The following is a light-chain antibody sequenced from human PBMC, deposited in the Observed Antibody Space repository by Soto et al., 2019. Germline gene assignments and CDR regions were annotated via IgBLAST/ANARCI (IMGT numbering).Light chain of an antibody. CDR2: GAS. CDR3: QQYYTTPYT. J-gene: IGKJ2*01. V-gene: IGKV3-15*01. CDR1: QSVSNN. Sequence: EIVMTQSPASLSVSPGERATLSCRASQSVSNNLAWYQQKPGQAPRLLISGASTRATGIPARFSGSGSGTEFTLTISSLQSEDFAVYYCQQYYTTPYTFGQGTKLEIK.